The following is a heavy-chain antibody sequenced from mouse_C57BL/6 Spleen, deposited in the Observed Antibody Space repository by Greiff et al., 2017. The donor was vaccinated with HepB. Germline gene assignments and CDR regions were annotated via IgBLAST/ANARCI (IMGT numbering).Heavy chain of an antibody. D-gene: IGHD1-1*01. CDR1: GYTFTSYW. J-gene: IGHJ3*01. V-gene: IGHV1-69*01. Sequence: QVQLQQPGAELVMPGASVKLSCKASGYTFTSYWMHWVKQRPGQGLEWIGEIDPSDSYTNYNQKFKGKSTLTVDKSSSTAYMQLSSLTSEDSAVYYCARWDYGSSYPAWFADWGQGTLVTVSA. CDR2: IDPSDSYT. CDR3: ARWDYGSSYPAWFAD.